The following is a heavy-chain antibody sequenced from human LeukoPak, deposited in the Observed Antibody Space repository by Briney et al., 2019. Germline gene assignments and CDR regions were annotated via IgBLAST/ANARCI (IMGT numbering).Heavy chain of an antibody. V-gene: IGHV3-23*01. CDR1: GFTFSSYA. J-gene: IGHJ4*02. CDR2: ISGSGGST. Sequence: PTGGSLRLSCAACGFTFSSYAMSWVRQAPGKGLEWVSAISGSGGSTYYADSVKGRFTISRDNSKNTLYLQMNSLRAEHTAVYYCAKDSVDYGESVYYFDYWGQGTLVTVSS. CDR3: AKDSVDYGESVYYFDY. D-gene: IGHD4-17*01.